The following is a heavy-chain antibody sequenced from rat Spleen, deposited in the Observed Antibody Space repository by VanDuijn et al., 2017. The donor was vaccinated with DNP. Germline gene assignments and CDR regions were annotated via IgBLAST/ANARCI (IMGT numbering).Heavy chain of an antibody. J-gene: IGHJ2*01. Sequence: EVQLQESGPGLVKPSQSLSLTCSVTGYSITSNYWGWIRKFPGNKMEYIGHISYSCSPNYNPSLKSRFSITRDTSKNQFFLQLNSVTTEDTATYYCARSVYYYSSYIPFDHWGQGVMVTVSS. D-gene: IGHD1-2*01. CDR3: ARSVYYYSSYIPFDH. CDR2: ISYSCSP. V-gene: IGHV3-1*01. CDR1: GYSITSNY.